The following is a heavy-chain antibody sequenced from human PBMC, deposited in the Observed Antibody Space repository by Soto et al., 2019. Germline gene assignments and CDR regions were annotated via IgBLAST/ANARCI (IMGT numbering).Heavy chain of an antibody. Sequence: SETLSLTCTVSGGSISTYYWNWIRQPPGKGLEWIGYIYYSGSTNYNPSLKSRVSMSVHTTKNQFSLKLSSVTAADTAVYYCARAFTGPYFYYMDVWGQGTTVTVSS. J-gene: IGHJ6*02. D-gene: IGHD3-10*01. V-gene: IGHV4-59*01. CDR2: IYYSGST. CDR3: ARAFTGPYFYYMDV. CDR1: GGSISTYY.